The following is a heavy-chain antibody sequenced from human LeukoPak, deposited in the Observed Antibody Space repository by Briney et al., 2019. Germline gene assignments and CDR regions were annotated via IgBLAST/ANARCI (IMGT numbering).Heavy chain of an antibody. V-gene: IGHV3-21*01. Sequence: PGGSLRLSCAASGFTFSSYGMHWVRQAPGKGLEWVSSISSSSSYIYYADSVKGRFTISRDNAKNSLYLQMNSLRAEDTAVYHCARLPPLYGDYVFDYWGQGTLVTVSS. CDR1: GFTFSSYG. D-gene: IGHD4-17*01. J-gene: IGHJ4*02. CDR3: ARLPPLYGDYVFDY. CDR2: ISSSSSYI.